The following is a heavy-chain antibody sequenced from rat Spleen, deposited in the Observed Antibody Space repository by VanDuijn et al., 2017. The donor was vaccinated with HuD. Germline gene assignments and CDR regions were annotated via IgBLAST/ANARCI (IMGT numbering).Heavy chain of an antibody. Sequence: EVQLVESGGGVVQPGRSLKLSCATSGFTFSDYYMAWVRPAPTQGLDWVATISYDGSTTYYRDSVKGRFTISRDNGKTTLYLQMNSLQTEDTAIYFCTGSIYYYTGDPFDYWGQGVMVTVSS. CDR1: GFTFSDYY. J-gene: IGHJ2*01. D-gene: IGHD1-1*01. CDR3: TGSIYYYTGDPFDY. V-gene: IGHV5-20*01. CDR2: ISYDGSTT.